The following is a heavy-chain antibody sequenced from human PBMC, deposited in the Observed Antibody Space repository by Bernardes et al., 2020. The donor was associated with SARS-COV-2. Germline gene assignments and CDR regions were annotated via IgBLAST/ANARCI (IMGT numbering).Heavy chain of an antibody. Sequence: GGSLRLSCAASGFTFPNYWMDWVRQAPGKGLVWVSRLNSDETELSYADSVKGRFTISRDNAKNTLYLQMNSLRAEDTAVYYCANTPAGYYYYGMDVWGQGTTVTVSS. D-gene: IGHD2-15*01. CDR3: ANTPAGYYYYGMDV. CDR1: GFTFPNYW. V-gene: IGHV3-74*01. J-gene: IGHJ6*02. CDR2: LNSDETEL.